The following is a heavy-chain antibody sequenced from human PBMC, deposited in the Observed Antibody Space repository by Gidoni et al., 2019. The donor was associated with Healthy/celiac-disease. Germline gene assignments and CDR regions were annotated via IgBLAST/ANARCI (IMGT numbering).Heavy chain of an antibody. V-gene: IGHV3-11*05. Sequence: QAQLVESGGGLVKPGGSLRLSCAASGFPSSDYYMSWIRQAPGKGLEWVSYISSSSSYTNYADSVKGRFTISRDNAKNSLYLQMNSLIAEDTALYYCARWGGLRLGELSPDYDYWGQGTLVTVSS. CDR2: ISSSSSYT. J-gene: IGHJ4*02. D-gene: IGHD3-16*02. CDR3: ARWGGLRLGELSPDYDY. CDR1: GFPSSDYY.